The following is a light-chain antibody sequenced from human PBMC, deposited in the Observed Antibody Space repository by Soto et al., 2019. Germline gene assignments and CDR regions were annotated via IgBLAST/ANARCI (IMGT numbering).Light chain of an antibody. V-gene: IGKV3-15*01. CDR1: QSVSST. Sequence: EIVMTQSPATLSVSPGDRATLSCRASQSVSSTLAWYQQKPGQAPRLLIYGASTRATGIPARFSGSGSGTEFSLTISSLQSEDFAVYYCQHYNIWPPLFGPGTKVDIK. CDR2: GAS. CDR3: QHYNIWPPL. J-gene: IGKJ3*01.